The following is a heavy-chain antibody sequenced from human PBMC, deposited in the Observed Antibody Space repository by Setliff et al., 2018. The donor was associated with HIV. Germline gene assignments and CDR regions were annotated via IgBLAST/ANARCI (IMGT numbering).Heavy chain of an antibody. J-gene: IGHJ4*02. Sequence: GSLRLPCAVSGFSFNNAWMNWVRQAPGKGLEWVANINGDGSEKYYVDSVKGRFTISRDNVGNSVFLQMNTLRAEDTAVYYCTIGHYVSSSGWGPGTLVTVSS. CDR2: INGDGSEK. CDR3: TIGHYVSSSG. D-gene: IGHD6-6*01. CDR1: GFSFNNAW. V-gene: IGHV3-7*03.